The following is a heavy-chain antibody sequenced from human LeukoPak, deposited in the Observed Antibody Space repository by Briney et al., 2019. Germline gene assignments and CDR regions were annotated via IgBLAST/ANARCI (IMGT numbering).Heavy chain of an antibody. Sequence: GGSLRLSCAASGFTFSRYDIHWVRQAAGRGLEWVAAIAIAGDTFYAGSVKGRFTLSRENAKNSLYLQMNSLRAGDTAVYYCARGVDGFDPWGQGTLVTVSS. V-gene: IGHV3-13*01. CDR3: ARGVDGFDP. CDR1: GFTFSRYD. J-gene: IGHJ5*02. CDR2: IAIAGDT.